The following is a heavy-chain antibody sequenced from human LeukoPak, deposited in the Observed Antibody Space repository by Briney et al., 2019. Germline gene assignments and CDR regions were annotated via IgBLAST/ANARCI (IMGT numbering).Heavy chain of an antibody. V-gene: IGHV1-69*04. CDR1: GGTFSSYT. D-gene: IGHD6-19*01. CDR3: ARDPGYSSGWYPFDY. CDR2: IIPILGIA. J-gene: IGHJ4*02. Sequence: SVKVSCKASGGTFSSYTISWVRQAPGQGLEWMGRIIPILGIANYAQKFQGRVTITADKSTSTAYMELSSLRSVDTAVYYCARDPGYSSGWYPFDYWGQGTLVTVSS.